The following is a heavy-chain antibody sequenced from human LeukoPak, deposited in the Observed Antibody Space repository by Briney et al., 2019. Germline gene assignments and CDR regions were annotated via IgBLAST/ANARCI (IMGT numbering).Heavy chain of an antibody. CDR1: GFSVSSNY. CDR2: IYSGGST. D-gene: IGHD1-26*01. CDR3: ARHRPPSGTYNAGFDF. V-gene: IGHV3-53*01. J-gene: IGHJ4*02. Sequence: QAGGSLRLSCAASGFSVSSNYMSWVCQAPGKGLEWVSVIYSGGSTYYADSVKGRFTISRDNSKNTLYLQMNSLRAEDTAMYYCARHRPPSGTYNAGFDFWGQGTLVTVSS.